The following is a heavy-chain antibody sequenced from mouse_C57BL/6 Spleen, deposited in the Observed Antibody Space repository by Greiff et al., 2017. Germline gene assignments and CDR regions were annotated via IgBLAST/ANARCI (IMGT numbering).Heavy chain of an antibody. D-gene: IGHD1-1*01. CDR2: INPSNGGA. Sequence: QVQLQQPGPELVKPGASVKLSCKASGYTFTSYWMHWVKQRPGQGLEWIGNINPSNGGANYNEKFKSKATLTVDKSSSTAYMQLSSLTSEDSAVYYCASYGSITGDFDVWGTGTTVTVSS. V-gene: IGHV1-53*01. J-gene: IGHJ1*03. CDR1: GYTFTSYW. CDR3: ASYGSITGDFDV.